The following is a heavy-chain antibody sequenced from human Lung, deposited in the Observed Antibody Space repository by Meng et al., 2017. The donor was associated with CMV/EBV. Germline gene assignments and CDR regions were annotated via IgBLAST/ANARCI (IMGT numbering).Heavy chain of an antibody. CDR3: ARDSTICGVVGGGMDV. J-gene: IGHJ6*02. CDR1: GCTFSSYT. Sequence: SVKVSCKASGCTFSSYTISWVRQAPGQGLEWMGRIIPILGITNYAQKFQGRVTITADKSTSTAYMELSSLKSEDTAVYYCARDSTICGVVGGGMDVWGQGATVTGSS. V-gene: IGHV1-69*04. CDR2: IIPILGIT. D-gene: IGHD3-3*01.